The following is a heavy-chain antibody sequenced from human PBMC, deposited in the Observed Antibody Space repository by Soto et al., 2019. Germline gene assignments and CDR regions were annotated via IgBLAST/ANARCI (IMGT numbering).Heavy chain of an antibody. D-gene: IGHD3-22*01. CDR1: GYTLTEIS. CDR2: FDPEDGET. Sequence: ASVKVSCKVSGYTLTEISMHWVRQAPGKGLEWMGGFDPEDGETIYAQKFQGRVTMTEDTSTDTAYMELSSLRSEDTAVYYCATGPLYYDTTPEFDSRAQRTAVTVSS. CDR3: ATGPLYYDTTPEFDS. V-gene: IGHV1-24*01. J-gene: IGHJ4*02.